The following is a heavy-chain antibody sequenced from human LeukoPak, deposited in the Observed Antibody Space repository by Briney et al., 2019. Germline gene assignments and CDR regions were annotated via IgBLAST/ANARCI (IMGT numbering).Heavy chain of an antibody. D-gene: IGHD6-19*01. Sequence: SETLSLTCTVSGYSISTGYYWGWIRQPPGKGLEWIGSIYHSGSTYYNPSLKSRVTISVDTSKNQFSLNLSSVTAADTAVYYCARAKRWLKSGCFDPWGQGTLVTVSS. V-gene: IGHV4-38-2*02. CDR3: ARAKRWLKSGCFDP. CDR2: IYHSGST. J-gene: IGHJ5*02. CDR1: GYSISTGYY.